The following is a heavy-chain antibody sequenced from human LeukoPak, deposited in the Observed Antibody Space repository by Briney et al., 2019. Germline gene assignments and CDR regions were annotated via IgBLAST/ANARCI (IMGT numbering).Heavy chain of an antibody. V-gene: IGHV3-74*01. CDR2: INSDGSST. J-gene: IGHJ4*02. CDR3: AKDSDDFWSGYSPFDY. Sequence: GSLRLSCAASGFTFSSYWMHWVRQAPGKGLVWVSRINSDGSSTSYADSVKGRFTISRDNAENTLYLQMNSLRAEDTAVYYCAKDSDDFWSGYSPFDYWGQGTLVTVSS. D-gene: IGHD3-3*01. CDR1: GFTFSSYW.